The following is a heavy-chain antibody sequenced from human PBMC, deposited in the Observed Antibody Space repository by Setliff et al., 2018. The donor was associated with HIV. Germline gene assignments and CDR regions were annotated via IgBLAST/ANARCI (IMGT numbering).Heavy chain of an antibody. CDR1: GDSISSSSYY. V-gene: IGHV4-39*01. Sequence: PSETLSLTCSVSGDSISSSSYYWGWIRQPPGKGLEWIGSIYYSGSTYYNPSLNSRVTIYVDASKNQFSLKLSSVTAADTAVYYCASLPPLYDSSGYYCDYWGQGTLVTVSS. CDR2: IYYSGST. D-gene: IGHD3-22*01. J-gene: IGHJ4*02. CDR3: ASLPPLYDSSGYYCDY.